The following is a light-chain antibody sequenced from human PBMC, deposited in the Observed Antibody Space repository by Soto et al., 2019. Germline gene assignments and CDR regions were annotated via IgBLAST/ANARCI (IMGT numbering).Light chain of an antibody. V-gene: IGKV3-20*01. CDR3: QQYGSSPRT. CDR1: QSVSSNY. J-gene: IGKJ1*01. CDR2: GAS. Sequence: EIVLTQSPGTLSLSPGERATFSCSASQSVSSNYLACYQQKPGQAPWLLIWGASNRAGGVPDRFSGSGSGTDFTLTISRLEPEDFAVYYCQQYGSSPRTFGQGTKVDIK.